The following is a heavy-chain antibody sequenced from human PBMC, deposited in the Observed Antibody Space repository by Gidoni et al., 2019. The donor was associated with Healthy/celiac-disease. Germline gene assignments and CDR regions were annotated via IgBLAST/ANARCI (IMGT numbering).Heavy chain of an antibody. J-gene: IGHJ4*02. CDR3: AKDLSQSPYFDY. D-gene: IGHD3-16*02. CDR1: GFTFSSYA. CDR2: ISGSCGST. V-gene: IGHV3-23*01. Sequence: EVQLLESGGGLVQPGGSLRLPCAASGFTFSSYAMRWVRQAPGKGLEWGSAISGSCGSTYYADSVKGLFTSSRDNSKNTLYLQMNSLRAEDTAVYYCAKDLSQSPYFDYWGQGTLVTVSS.